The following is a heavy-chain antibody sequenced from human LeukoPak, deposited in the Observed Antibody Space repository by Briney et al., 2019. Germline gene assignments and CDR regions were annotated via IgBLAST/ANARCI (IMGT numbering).Heavy chain of an antibody. V-gene: IGHV1-69*05. J-gene: IGHJ3*02. CDR1: GGTFSSYA. D-gene: IGHD3-22*01. CDR2: IIPIFGTA. CDR3: ARDGSGSKDAFDI. Sequence: SVKVSCKASGGTFSSYAISWVRQAPGQGLEWMGGIIPIFGTANYAQKFQGRVTITTDESTSTAYMELSSLRSEDTAVYYCARDGSGSKDAFDIWGQGTMVTVFS.